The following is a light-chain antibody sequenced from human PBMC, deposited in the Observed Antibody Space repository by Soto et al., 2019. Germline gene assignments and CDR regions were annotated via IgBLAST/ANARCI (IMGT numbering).Light chain of an antibody. Sequence: DIQITQDPSSLPGSEGDRVTITCRASQTISSWLAWYQQKPGKAPKLLIYKASTLKSGVPSRFSGSGSGTEFTLTISSLQPEDFVAYYCQQYNSYSVAFGQGTKVDIK. J-gene: IGKJ1*01. CDR1: QTISSW. CDR3: QQYNSYSVA. V-gene: IGKV1-5*03. CDR2: KAS.